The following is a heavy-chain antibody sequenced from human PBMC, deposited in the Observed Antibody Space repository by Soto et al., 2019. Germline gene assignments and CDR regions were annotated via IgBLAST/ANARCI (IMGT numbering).Heavy chain of an antibody. CDR3: ARSPRSSGSPRGYGMDV. V-gene: IGHV5-51*01. J-gene: IGHJ6*02. CDR1: GYSFTSYW. Sequence: GESLKISCKGSGYSFTSYWIGWVRQMPGKGLEWMGIIYPGDSDTRYSPSFQGQVTISADKSISTAYLQWSSLKASDTAMYYCARSPRSSGSPRGYGMDVWGPGTTVTVSS. D-gene: IGHD2-15*01. CDR2: IYPGDSDT.